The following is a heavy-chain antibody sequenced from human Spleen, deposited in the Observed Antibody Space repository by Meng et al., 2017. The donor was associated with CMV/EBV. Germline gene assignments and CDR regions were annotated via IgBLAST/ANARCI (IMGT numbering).Heavy chain of an antibody. CDR2: IYYSGST. J-gene: IGHJ5*01. Sequence: SETLSLTCTVSGGSISSSSYYWGWIRQPPGKGLEWIGSIYYSGSTYYNPSLKSRVTISVDTSKNQFSLKLSSVTAADTAVYYCARDPVVYFDSGTYYQGNWFDSWGQGTLVTVSS. D-gene: IGHD3-10*01. V-gene: IGHV4-39*07. CDR3: ARDPVVYFDSGTYYQGNWFDS. CDR1: GGSISSSSYY.